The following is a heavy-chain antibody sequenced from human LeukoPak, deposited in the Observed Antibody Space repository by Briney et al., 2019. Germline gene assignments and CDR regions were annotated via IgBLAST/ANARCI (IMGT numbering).Heavy chain of an antibody. Sequence: GGSLRLSCAASRFTVSSNYMSWVRQAPGKGLEWVSVIYSGGSTYYADSVKGRFTISRDNSKNTLYLQMNSLRAEDTAVYYCARGRVVLVHAFDIWGQGTMVTVSS. CDR3: ARGRVVLVHAFDI. CDR2: IYSGGST. J-gene: IGHJ3*02. D-gene: IGHD2-2*01. V-gene: IGHV3-53*01. CDR1: RFTVSSNY.